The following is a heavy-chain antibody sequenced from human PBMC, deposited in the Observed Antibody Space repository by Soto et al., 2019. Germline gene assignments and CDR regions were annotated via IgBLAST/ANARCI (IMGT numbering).Heavy chain of an antibody. Sequence: GGSLRLSCAASGSTFSSYDMHWVRQATGKGLEWVSAIGTAGDTYYPGSVKGRFTISRENAKNPLYLQMNSLRAGDTAVYYCARDNYDYVWGSYRSNGMDVWGQGTTVTVSS. CDR2: IGTAGDT. CDR1: GSTFSSYD. J-gene: IGHJ6*02. D-gene: IGHD3-16*02. V-gene: IGHV3-13*01. CDR3: ARDNYDYVWGSYRSNGMDV.